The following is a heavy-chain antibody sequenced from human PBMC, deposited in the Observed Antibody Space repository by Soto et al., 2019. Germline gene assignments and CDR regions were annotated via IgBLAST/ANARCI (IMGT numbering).Heavy chain of an antibody. CDR3: ASPGLLTRYFDY. CDR2: INSDGSST. D-gene: IGHD2-21*01. Sequence: GESLKISCAASGFTFSSYWIHWVRQAPGKGLVWVSRINSDGSSTTYADSVKGRFTISRDNSKNTLYLQMHSLRAEDTAVYYCASPGLLTRYFDYWGQGTLVTVSS. V-gene: IGHV3-74*01. J-gene: IGHJ4*02. CDR1: GFTFSSYW.